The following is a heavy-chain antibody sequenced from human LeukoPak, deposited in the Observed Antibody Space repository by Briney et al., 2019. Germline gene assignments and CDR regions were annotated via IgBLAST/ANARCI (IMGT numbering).Heavy chain of an antibody. V-gene: IGHV1-24*01. D-gene: IGHD6-13*01. CDR1: GHTLSGLS. CDR3: ETKRWAAAGPIDF. Sequence: ASVKVSCKVSGHTLSGLSMHWVRQAPGKGLEWMGGFDPENGKTVYAKKFQGRVTLTEDTSRDTGYMEVSSLRSEDTAVYYCETKRWAAAGPIDFWGQGTLVTVSS. J-gene: IGHJ4*02. CDR2: FDPENGKT.